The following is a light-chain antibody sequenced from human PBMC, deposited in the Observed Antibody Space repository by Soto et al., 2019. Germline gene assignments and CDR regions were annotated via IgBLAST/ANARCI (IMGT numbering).Light chain of an antibody. Sequence: IELTQSSATLSLSPGERGTLSCRASQSVSSYLAWYQQKPGQAPRRLIYDASNRATGIPARFSGSGSGTDFTLTISSLAPEDFAVYYCQQRSNWPLTFGGGTKVDIK. CDR1: QSVSSY. V-gene: IGKV3-11*01. CDR2: DAS. J-gene: IGKJ4*01. CDR3: QQRSNWPLT.